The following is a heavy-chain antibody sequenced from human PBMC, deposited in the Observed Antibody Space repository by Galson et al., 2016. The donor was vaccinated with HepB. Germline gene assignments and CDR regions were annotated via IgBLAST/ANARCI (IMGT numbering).Heavy chain of an antibody. CDR2: ISISSSTI. CDR3: ARDMSSFYNYYYYGMDV. CDR1: GFTFSSYS. V-gene: IGHV3-48*02. Sequence: SLRLSCAASGFTFSSYSMNWVRQAPGKGLEWISYISISSSTIYYADSVRGRFAISRDNAKNSLYQQMNILRDGDTDVYYCARDMSSFYNYYYYGMDVWGQGTTVTVSS. D-gene: IGHD6-13*01. J-gene: IGHJ6*02.